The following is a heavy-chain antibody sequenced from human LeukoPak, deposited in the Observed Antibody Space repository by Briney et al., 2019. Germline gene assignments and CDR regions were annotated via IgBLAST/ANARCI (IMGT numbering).Heavy chain of an antibody. D-gene: IGHD3-16*02. J-gene: IGHJ5*02. CDR2: IYYSGST. CDR1: GGSISSSSYY. CDR3: ARGVYDYVWGSYRGGGSHNWFDP. V-gene: IGHV4-39*07. Sequence: TSETLSLTCTVSGGSISSSSYYWGWIRQPPGKGLEWIGSIYYSGSTYYNPSLKSRVTISVDTSKNQFSLKLSSVTAADTAVYYCARGVYDYVWGSYRGGGSHNWFDPWGQGTLVTVSS.